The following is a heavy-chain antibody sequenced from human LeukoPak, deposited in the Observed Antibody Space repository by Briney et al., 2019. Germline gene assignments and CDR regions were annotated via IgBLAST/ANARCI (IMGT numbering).Heavy chain of an antibody. Sequence: PGGSLRLSCAASGFTVSSNYMSWVRQAPGKGLEWVSVVYSGVSTYYADSVKGRFTISRDNSKNTLYLQMNSLRAEDTAVYYCARDSHYYGSGSYANLLFNYWGQGTLVTVSS. J-gene: IGHJ4*02. CDR3: ARDSHYYGSGSYANLLFNY. CDR1: GFTVSSNY. CDR2: VYSGVST. D-gene: IGHD3-10*01. V-gene: IGHV3-66*01.